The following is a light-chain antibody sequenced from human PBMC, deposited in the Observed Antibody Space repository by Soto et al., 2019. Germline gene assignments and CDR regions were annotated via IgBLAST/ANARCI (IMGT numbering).Light chain of an antibody. J-gene: IGLJ2*01. Sequence: QPVLTQPPSVSGAPGQRVTISCTGSSSNIGAGYDVHWYQQLPGRAPKLLIYGNTNRPSGVPDRFSGSKSGTSASLAITGLQAEAEAEYYCLSLDSSLSVVFGGGTKLTVL. CDR3: LSLDSSLSVV. CDR2: GNT. CDR1: SSNIGAGYD. V-gene: IGLV1-40*01.